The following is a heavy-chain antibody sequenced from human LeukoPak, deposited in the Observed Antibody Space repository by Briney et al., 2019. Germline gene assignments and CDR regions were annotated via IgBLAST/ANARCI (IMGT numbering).Heavy chain of an antibody. Sequence: GGSLRLSSSASGXTFSSSPMHWVRQAPGKGLEYVSAISSDGVSKYYGDSMKGRFTISRDNSKNILYLHMSSLRAEDTAVYYCVQEGSGWYASWGQGTLVTVSS. V-gene: IGHV3-64D*06. CDR2: ISSDGVSK. CDR3: VQEGSGWYAS. CDR1: GXTFSSSP. J-gene: IGHJ4*02. D-gene: IGHD6-19*01.